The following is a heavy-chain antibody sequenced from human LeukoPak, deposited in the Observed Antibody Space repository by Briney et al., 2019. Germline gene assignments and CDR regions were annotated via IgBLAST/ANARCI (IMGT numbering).Heavy chain of an antibody. CDR3: ARGRGAANDAFDI. J-gene: IGHJ3*02. CDR2: MYSSSIT. D-gene: IGHD3-10*01. Sequence: GGSLRPSCAASGFTVSSDYMSWVRQAPGKGLEWVSVMYSSSITSYADSVKGRFTISRHNSKNTLYLQMNSLRADDTAVYYCARGRGAANDAFDIWGQGTMVTVSS. CDR1: GFTVSSDY. V-gene: IGHV3-53*04.